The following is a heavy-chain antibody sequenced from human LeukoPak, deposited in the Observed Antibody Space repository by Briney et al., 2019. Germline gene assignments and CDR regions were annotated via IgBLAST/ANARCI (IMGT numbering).Heavy chain of an antibody. CDR1: GFTFDDYA. CDR3: ARGQHFYGLYYFDY. D-gene: IGHD3-16*01. V-gene: IGHV3-9*01. J-gene: IGHJ4*02. Sequence: GGSLRLSCAASGFTFDDYAMHWVRQAPGKGLEWVSGISWNSGSIGYADSVKGRFTISRDNAKNSLYLQMNSLRVEDTAVYYCARGQHFYGLYYFDYWGQGILVTVSS. CDR2: ISWNSGSI.